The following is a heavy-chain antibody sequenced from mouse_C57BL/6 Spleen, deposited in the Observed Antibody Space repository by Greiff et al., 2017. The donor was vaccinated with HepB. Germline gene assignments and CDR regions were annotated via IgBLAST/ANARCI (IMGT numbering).Heavy chain of an antibody. J-gene: IGHJ3*01. D-gene: IGHD2-1*01. CDR1: GYTFTSYW. V-gene: IGHV1-69*01. CDR2: IDPSDSYT. Sequence: VKLQQPGAELVMPGASVKLSCKASGYTFTSYWMHWVKQRPGQGLEWIGEIDPSDSYTNYNQKFKGKSTLTVDKSSSTAYMQLSSLTSEDSAVYYCARLDGNWAYWGQGTLVTVSA. CDR3: ARLDGNWAY.